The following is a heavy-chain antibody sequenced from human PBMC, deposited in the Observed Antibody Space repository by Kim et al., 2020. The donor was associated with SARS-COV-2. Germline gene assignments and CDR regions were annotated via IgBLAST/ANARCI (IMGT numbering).Heavy chain of an antibody. CDR3: ARVYYDSSGYLTPTRWFDP. D-gene: IGHD3-22*01. J-gene: IGHJ5*02. V-gene: IGHV4-39*07. Sequence: SETLSLTCTVSGGSISSSSYYWGWIRQPPGKGLEWIGSIYYSGSTYYNPSLKSRVTISVDTSKNQFSLKLSSVTAADTAVYYCARVYYDSSGYLTPTRWFDPWGQGTLVTVSS. CDR1: GGSISSSSYY. CDR2: IYYSGST.